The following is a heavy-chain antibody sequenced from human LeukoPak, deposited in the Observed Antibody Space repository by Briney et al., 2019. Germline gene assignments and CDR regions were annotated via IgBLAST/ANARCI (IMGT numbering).Heavy chain of an antibody. Sequence: KTSETLSLTCTVSGGSISSYYWSWIRRPPGKGLEWIGYIYYSGSTNYNPSLKSRVTISVDTSKNQFSLKLSSVTAADTAVYYCAALHCSSTSCRNDYWGQGTLVTVSS. D-gene: IGHD2-2*01. CDR1: GGSISSYY. J-gene: IGHJ4*02. CDR2: IYYSGST. V-gene: IGHV4-59*01. CDR3: AALHCSSTSCRNDY.